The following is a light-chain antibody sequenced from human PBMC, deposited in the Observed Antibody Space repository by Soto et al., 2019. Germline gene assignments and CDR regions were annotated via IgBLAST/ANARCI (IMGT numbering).Light chain of an antibody. J-gene: IGKJ1*01. CDR3: QQLNSYTWT. CDR2: AAS. V-gene: IGKV1-9*01. Sequence: DIQLTQSPSFLSASVGDRVTITCRASQGISSYLAWYQQKPGKAPKLLIYAASTLQSGVPSRFSGSGSATEFTLRISSLQPEEYATKKCQQLNSYTWTFGQGTKVEIK. CDR1: QGISSY.